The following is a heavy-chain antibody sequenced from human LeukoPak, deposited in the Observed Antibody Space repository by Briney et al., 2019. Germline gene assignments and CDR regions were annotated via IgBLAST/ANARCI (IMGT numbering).Heavy chain of an antibody. CDR3: AKQWVDC. Sequence: GGSLRLSCAASGFTFNNYAMNWVRQAPGKGLEWVSAISESGDKTHYADSVKGRFTISRDNSQNTLYLQMNSLRAEDTALYYCAKQWVDCWGQGTLVTVSS. J-gene: IGHJ4*02. CDR1: GFTFNNYA. CDR2: ISESGDKT. D-gene: IGHD1-26*01. V-gene: IGHV3-23*01.